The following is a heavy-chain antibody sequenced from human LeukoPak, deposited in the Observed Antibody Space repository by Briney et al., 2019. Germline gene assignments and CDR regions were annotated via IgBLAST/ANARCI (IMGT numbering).Heavy chain of an antibody. V-gene: IGHV3-49*04. D-gene: IGHD2-2*02. CDR2: IRSKAYGGTT. CDR3: TRVLYLGQGIMTSLDY. J-gene: IGHJ4*02. Sequence: PGGSLRLSCTASGFTFGDYAMSWVRQAPGKGLEWVGFIRSKAYGGTTEYAASVKGRFTISSDDSKSIAYLQMNSLKTEDTAVYYCTRVLYLGQGIMTSLDYWGQGTLVTVSS. CDR1: GFTFGDYA.